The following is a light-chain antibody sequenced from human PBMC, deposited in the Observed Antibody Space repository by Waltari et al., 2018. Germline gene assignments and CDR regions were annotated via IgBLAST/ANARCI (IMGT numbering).Light chain of an antibody. J-gene: IGKJ1*01. CDR1: QDISNY. CDR2: DAS. CDR3: QQYDNLPRT. Sequence: DIQMNQSPSSLSASVGDRVTITCQASQDISNYLNWYQQKPGKAPKLLIYDASNLETGVPSRFSGSGSGTDFTFTISSLQPEDIATYYCQQYDNLPRTFGQGTKVEIK. V-gene: IGKV1-33*01.